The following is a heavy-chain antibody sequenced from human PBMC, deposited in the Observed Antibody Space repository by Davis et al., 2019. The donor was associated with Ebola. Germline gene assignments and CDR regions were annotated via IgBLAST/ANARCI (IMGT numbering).Heavy chain of an antibody. D-gene: IGHD5-24*01. Sequence: MPSETLSLTCTVSGVSVSPSYWSWIRQPPGKRLEWIGYIYYSGSTNYNPSLKSRVTISMDTSKNQVSLKLNSVTAADTAIYYCARPRGDGYNYWFDPWGRGTLVTVSS. J-gene: IGHJ5*02. V-gene: IGHV4-59*02. CDR1: GVSVSPSY. CDR2: IYYSGST. CDR3: ARPRGDGYNYWFDP.